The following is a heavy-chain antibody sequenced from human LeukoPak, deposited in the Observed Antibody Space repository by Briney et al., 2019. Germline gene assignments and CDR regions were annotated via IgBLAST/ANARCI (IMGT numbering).Heavy chain of an antibody. V-gene: IGHV1-24*01. CDR3: ATGGHSYDTADY. CDR2: FDPEDGET. J-gene: IGHJ4*02. D-gene: IGHD5-18*01. Sequence: ASVKVSCKVSGYTLTELSMHWVRQAPGKGLEWMGGFDPEDGETIYAQKFQGRVTMTEDTSTDTAYMELSSLRSEDTAVYYCATGGHSYDTADYWGQGTLVTVSS. CDR1: GYTLTELS.